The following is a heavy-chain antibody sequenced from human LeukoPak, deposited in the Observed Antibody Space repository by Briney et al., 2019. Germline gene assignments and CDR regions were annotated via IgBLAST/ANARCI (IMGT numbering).Heavy chain of an antibody. V-gene: IGHV2-5*02. CDR3: AHRRSQWPTLDAFDI. J-gene: IGHJ3*02. Sequence: SGPTLVNPTQTLTLTCTFSGFSLSTSGVGVGWVRQPPGKALEWLALIYWDDDKRYSPSLKSRLTITKDTSKNQVVLTMTNMDPVDTATYYCAHRRSQWPTLDAFDIWGQGTMVTVSS. CDR1: GFSLSTSGVG. D-gene: IGHD6-19*01. CDR2: IYWDDDK.